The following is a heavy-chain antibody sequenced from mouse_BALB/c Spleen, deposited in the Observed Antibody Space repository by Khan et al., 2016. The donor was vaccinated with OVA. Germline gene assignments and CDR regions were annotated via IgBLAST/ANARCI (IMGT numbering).Heavy chain of an antibody. CDR2: IWGDGST. Sequence: QVTLKESGPGLVAPSQSLSITCTVSGFSLTGYGVNWVRQPPGKGLEWLGMIWGDGSTDYKSARKSRLSISKDYSKNQVFLKMNSLQTDDTARYYCARDRYYYGRGLAYWGQGTLVTVSA. CDR1: GFSLTGYG. D-gene: IGHD1-1*01. CDR3: ARDRYYYGRGLAY. J-gene: IGHJ3*01. V-gene: IGHV2-6-7*01.